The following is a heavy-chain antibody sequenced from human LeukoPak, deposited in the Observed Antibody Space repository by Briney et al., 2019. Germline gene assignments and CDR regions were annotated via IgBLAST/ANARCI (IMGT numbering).Heavy chain of an antibody. CDR1: GFTFSGDA. V-gene: IGHV3-23*01. J-gene: IGHJ4*02. D-gene: IGHD4-17*01. CDR3: AKTPDYDSGDYFYSRFDY. CDR2: ISGSGGST. Sequence: TGGSLRLSCAAPGFTFSGDAVSWVRQAPGKGLEWVSAISGSGGSTYYADSVKGRFTISRDNSKNTLYLQMNSLRAEDTAVYYCAKTPDYDSGDYFYSRFDYWGQGTLVTVSS.